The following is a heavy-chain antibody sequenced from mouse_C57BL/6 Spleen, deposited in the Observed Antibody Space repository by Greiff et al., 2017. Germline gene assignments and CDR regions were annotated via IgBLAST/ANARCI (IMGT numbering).Heavy chain of an antibody. J-gene: IGHJ1*03. D-gene: IGHD1-1*01. CDR2: INPNYGTT. CDR1: GYSFTDYN. V-gene: IGHV1-39*01. Sequence: EVKLQESGPELVKPGASVKISCKASGYSFTDYNMNWVKQSNGKSLEWIGVINPNYGTTSYNQKFKGKATLTVDQSSSTAYMQLNSLTSEDSAVYYCLYYYGSSYRGYFDVWGTGTTVTVSS. CDR3: LYYYGSSYRGYFDV.